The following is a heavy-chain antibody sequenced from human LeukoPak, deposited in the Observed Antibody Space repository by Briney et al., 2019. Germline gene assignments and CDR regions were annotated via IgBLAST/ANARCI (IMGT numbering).Heavy chain of an antibody. V-gene: IGHV3-73*01. D-gene: IGHD1-26*01. CDR3: SRPLVPSRVSDDL. CDR2: IRARPNNFST. Sequence: GGSLRLSCTASGFTFSVSTIQWVRQAPGKGLEWVGRIRARPNNFSTAYGTSVKGRFIISRDDSKSTAYLQMNNVRIDDTAVYFCSRPLVPSRVSDDLWGQGTLVTVSS. J-gene: IGHJ5*02. CDR1: GFTFSVST.